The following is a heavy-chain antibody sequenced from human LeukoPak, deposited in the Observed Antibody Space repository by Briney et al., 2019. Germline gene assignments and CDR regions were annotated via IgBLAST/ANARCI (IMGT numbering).Heavy chain of an antibody. D-gene: IGHD6-13*01. CDR2: IISSSSTI. CDR3: ARGDSSSGWNYYYGMDV. CDR1: GFTFSSYS. V-gene: IGHV3-48*04. J-gene: IGHJ6*02. Sequence: GGCLRLSCAASGFTFSSYSMNWVRQAPGKGLEWVSYIISSSSTIYYADSVKGRFTISRDNAKNSLYLQMNSLRAEDTAVYYCARGDSSSGWNYYYGMDVWGQGTTVTVSS.